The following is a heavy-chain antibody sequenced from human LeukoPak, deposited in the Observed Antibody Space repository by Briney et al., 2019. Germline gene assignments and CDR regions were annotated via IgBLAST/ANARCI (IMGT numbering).Heavy chain of an antibody. J-gene: IGHJ5*02. CDR3: ARGSPRGYGSGSYVRSWFDP. D-gene: IGHD3-10*01. Sequence: SETLSLTCAVYGGSFSGYYWSWIRQPSGKGLEWIGEINHSGSTNYNPSLKSRVTISVATSKNQYSLKLSSVTAANTAVYYCARGSPRGYGSGSYVRSWFDPWGQGTLVTVSS. V-gene: IGHV4-34*01. CDR2: INHSGST. CDR1: GGSFSGYY.